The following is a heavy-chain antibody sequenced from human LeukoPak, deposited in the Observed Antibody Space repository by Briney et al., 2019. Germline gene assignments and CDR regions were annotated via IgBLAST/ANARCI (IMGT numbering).Heavy chain of an antibody. CDR3: ARAINQLGAVAFDY. V-gene: IGHV4-30-2*01. CDR1: GGSISSGGYS. J-gene: IGHJ4*02. D-gene: IGHD6-19*01. CDR2: IYHSGST. Sequence: SKTLSLTCAVSGGSISSGGYSWSWIRQPPGKGLEWIGYIYHSGSTYYNPSLKSRVTISVDRSKNQFSLKLSSVTAEDTAVYYCARAINQLGAVAFDYWGQGTLVTVSS.